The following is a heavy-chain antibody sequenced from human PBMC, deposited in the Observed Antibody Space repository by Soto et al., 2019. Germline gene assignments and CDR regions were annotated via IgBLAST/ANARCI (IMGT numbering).Heavy chain of an antibody. V-gene: IGHV1-2*02. CDR3: ARDTTTVTIGYYYGVDV. CDR2: INPNSGGT. J-gene: IGHJ6*02. D-gene: IGHD4-17*01. Sequence: ASVKVSCKASGYTFTDYYIHWVRQAPGQGLEWMGWINPNSGGTNYAQRFQGRVTMTRDTSISTAYMELSSLTSDDTAVYYCARDTTTVTIGYYYGVDVWGQGTTVTV. CDR1: GYTFTDYY.